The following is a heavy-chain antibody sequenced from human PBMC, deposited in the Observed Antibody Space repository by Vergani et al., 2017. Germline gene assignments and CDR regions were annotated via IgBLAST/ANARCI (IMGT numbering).Heavy chain of an antibody. Sequence: QVQLQQWGAGLLKPSETLSLTCAVYGGSFSGYYWSWIRQPPGKGLEWIGEINHSGSTNYHPSLKSRVTISVATSKNQFSLKLSSVTAADTAVYYCARGMWVRGVKGRSWFDPWGQGTLVTVSS. CDR2: INHSGST. CDR1: GGSFSGYY. V-gene: IGHV4-34*01. J-gene: IGHJ5*02. D-gene: IGHD3-10*01. CDR3: ARGMWVRGVKGRSWFDP.